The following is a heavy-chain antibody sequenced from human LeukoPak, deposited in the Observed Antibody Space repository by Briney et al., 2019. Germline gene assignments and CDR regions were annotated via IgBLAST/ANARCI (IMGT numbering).Heavy chain of an antibody. J-gene: IGHJ6*02. V-gene: IGHV4-61*08. CDR3: ARVESYYYGMDV. CDR1: GVSVSSGAYY. Sequence: PSETLSLTCTVSGVSVSSGAYYWSWIRQPPGKGLDWIGYIYYTGSTNFNPSLKSRLTISVDTSKNQFSLKLSSVTAADTAVYYCARVESYYYGMDVWGQGTTVTVSS. CDR2: IYYTGST.